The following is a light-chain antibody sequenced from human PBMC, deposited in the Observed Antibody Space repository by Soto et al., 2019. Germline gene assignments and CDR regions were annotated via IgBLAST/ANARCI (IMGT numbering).Light chain of an antibody. CDR3: HQYGSSPTT. CDR2: GAS. J-gene: IGKJ1*01. CDR1: QTLRRTY. V-gene: IGKV3-20*01. Sequence: EIVLMQSPGTLSLSPGERATLSCRSSQTLRRTYIAWYQQKPGQAPRVLIYGASKRATGIPDRFSGSGSGTDFSLTISRLEPEDFAVYYCHQYGSSPTTLGQGTKVDIK.